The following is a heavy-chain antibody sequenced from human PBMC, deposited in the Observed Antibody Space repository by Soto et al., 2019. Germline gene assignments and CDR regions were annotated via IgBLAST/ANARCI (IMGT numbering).Heavy chain of an antibody. CDR3: AKDAKILDWLPTSYYFDF. CDR2: ISRSGNST. D-gene: IGHD3-9*01. CDR1: GLSFSSYA. Sequence: EVQVLESGGGLAQPGRSLRLSCAVSGLSFSSYAMTWVRQSPGKGLELVSSISRSGNSTYSADSVRGRFTISRDNSKNTLYLQMNSLRAEDTAVYYCAKDAKILDWLPTSYYFDFWGQGTLVTVSS. V-gene: IGHV3-23*01. J-gene: IGHJ4*02.